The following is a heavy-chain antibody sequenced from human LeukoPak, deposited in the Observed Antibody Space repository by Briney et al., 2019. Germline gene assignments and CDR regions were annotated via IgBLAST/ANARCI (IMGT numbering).Heavy chain of an antibody. J-gene: IGHJ4*02. V-gene: IGHV4-59*12. CDR3: ATGSGSYKSPFDY. D-gene: IGHD3-10*01. Sequence: SETLSLTCTVSGGSISSYYWSWIRQPPGTGLEWIGYIYYSGSTYYNPSLKSRVTISVDTSKNQFSLKLSSVTAADTAVYYCATGSGSYKSPFDYWGQGTLVTVSS. CDR1: GGSISSYY. CDR2: IYYSGST.